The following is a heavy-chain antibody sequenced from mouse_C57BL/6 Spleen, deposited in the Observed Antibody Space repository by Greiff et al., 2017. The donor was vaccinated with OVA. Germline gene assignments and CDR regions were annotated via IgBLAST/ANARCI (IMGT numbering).Heavy chain of an antibody. D-gene: IGHD2-4*01. J-gene: IGHJ3*01. CDR1: GYTFTSYW. CDR3: TRDDYDEGDWFAY. CDR2: IYPGNSNT. V-gene: IGHV1-5*01. Sequence: EVQLQQSGTVLARPGASVKMSCKTSGYTFTSYWMHWVKQRPGQGLEWIGAIYPGNSNTSYNQKFKGKAKLTAVTSASTAYMELSSLTNEDSAVYYCTRDDYDEGDWFAYWGQGTLVTVSA.